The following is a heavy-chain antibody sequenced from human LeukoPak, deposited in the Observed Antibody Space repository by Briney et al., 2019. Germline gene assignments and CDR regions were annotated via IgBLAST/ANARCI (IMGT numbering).Heavy chain of an antibody. V-gene: IGHV3-23*01. Sequence: PSETLSLTCAVYGGSFSGYYWSWGRQAPGEGLGWVSAISGSGGSTYYADSVKGRFTISRDNSKNTLYLQMNSLRAEDTAVYYCAKEDGFWSGYYTPTLNWFDPWGQGTLVTVSS. CDR3: AKEDGFWSGYYTPTLNWFDP. J-gene: IGHJ5*02. CDR2: ISGSGGST. D-gene: IGHD3-3*01. CDR1: GGSFSGYY.